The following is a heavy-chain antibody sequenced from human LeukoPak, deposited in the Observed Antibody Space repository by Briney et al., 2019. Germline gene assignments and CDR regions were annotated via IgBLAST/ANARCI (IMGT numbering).Heavy chain of an antibody. CDR1: GYTFTNYG. CDR3: ARGKVVPAAID. J-gene: IGHJ4*02. V-gene: IGHV1-2*02. D-gene: IGHD2-2*01. CDR2: INPNRGDT. Sequence: ASVKVSCKASGYTFTNYGISWVRQAPGQGLEWMGWINPNRGDTNYAQKFQGRVTMTRDTSISTAYMELSSLRSEDTAVYYCARGKVVPAAIDWGQGTLVTVSS.